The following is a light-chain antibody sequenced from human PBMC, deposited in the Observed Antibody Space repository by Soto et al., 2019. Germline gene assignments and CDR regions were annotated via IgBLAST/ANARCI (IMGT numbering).Light chain of an antibody. V-gene: IGKV2-30*02. Sequence: DVVMTQSPLFLPVTLGQPASISCRSSQSLIHSDGNTYLSWFQQRPGQSPRRLIYEVSDRDSGVRDRFTVSGSGTDFTLKISRVEAEDVGVYYCLQGTHWPWTFGQGTEVEIK. CDR1: QSLIHSDGNTY. J-gene: IGKJ1*01. CDR2: EVS. CDR3: LQGTHWPWT.